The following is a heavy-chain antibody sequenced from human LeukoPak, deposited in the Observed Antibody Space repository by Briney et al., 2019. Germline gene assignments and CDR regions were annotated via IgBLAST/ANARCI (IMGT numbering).Heavy chain of an antibody. D-gene: IGHD5-18*01. J-gene: IGHJ4*02. CDR2: INPNSGGT. CDR1: GYTFTGYY. CDR3: AREPYRRGYSYGYVPY. Sequence: GASVKVSCKASGYTFTGYYMHWVRQAPGQGLEWMGWINPNSGGTNYAQKFQGRVTMTRDTSISTAYMELSRLRSDDTAVYYCAREPYRRGYSYGYVPYWGQGTLVTVSS. V-gene: IGHV1-2*02.